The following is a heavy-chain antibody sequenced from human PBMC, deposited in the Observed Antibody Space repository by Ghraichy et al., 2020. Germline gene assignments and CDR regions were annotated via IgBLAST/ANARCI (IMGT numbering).Heavy chain of an antibody. D-gene: IGHD6-19*01. V-gene: IGHV4-34*01. CDR1: GGSFSGYY. CDR3: ARAAGGAFDI. Sequence: ETLSLTCAVYGGSFSGYYWSWIRQPPGKGLEWIGEINHSGSTNYNPSLKSRVTISVDTSKNQFSLKLSSVTAADTAVYYCARAAGGAFDIWGQGTMVTVSS. CDR2: INHSGST. J-gene: IGHJ3*02.